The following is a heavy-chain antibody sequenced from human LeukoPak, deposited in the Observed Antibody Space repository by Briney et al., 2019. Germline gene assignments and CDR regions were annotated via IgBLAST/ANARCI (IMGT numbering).Heavy chain of an antibody. V-gene: IGHV3-64D*06. CDR2: ISSNGGST. CDR3: GGNTVTTQLGY. D-gene: IGHD4-17*01. Sequence: GRSLRLSCPASGFTFSSYAMRWVRQAPGKGLEYVSSISSNGGSTYYADSVKGRFTISRDNSKNTLYLQMSSLRAEDTAVYYCGGNTVTTQLGYWGQGTLVTVSS. J-gene: IGHJ4*02. CDR1: GFTFSSYA.